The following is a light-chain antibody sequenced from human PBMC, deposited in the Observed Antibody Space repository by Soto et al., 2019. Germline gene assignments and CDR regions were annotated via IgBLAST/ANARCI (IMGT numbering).Light chain of an antibody. Sequence: QSALTQPASVSGSPGQSITISCTGTSSDVGSYNLVSWYQQHPGKAPKLMIYEVSKRPSGVSNRFSGSKSGNTASLTISGLQAEDEADYYCCSYAGSSTAVVFCGGTKVTVL. J-gene: IGLJ2*01. V-gene: IGLV2-23*02. CDR2: EVS. CDR1: SSDVGSYNL. CDR3: CSYAGSSTAVV.